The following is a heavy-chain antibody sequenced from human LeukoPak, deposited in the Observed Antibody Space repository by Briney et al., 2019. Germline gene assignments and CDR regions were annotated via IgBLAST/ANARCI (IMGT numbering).Heavy chain of an antibody. V-gene: IGHV4-59*01. J-gene: IGHJ4*02. D-gene: IGHD2-2*01. Sequence: SETLSLTCTVSGGSISINYWGWIRQPPGKGLEWIGNIDYSGSTHYNPSLKSRVTISVDTSKNQFPLKMSSVTAADTAVYYCARRCISTSCYLFWGQGILVTVSS. CDR2: IDYSGST. CDR3: ARRCISTSCYLF. CDR1: GGSISINY.